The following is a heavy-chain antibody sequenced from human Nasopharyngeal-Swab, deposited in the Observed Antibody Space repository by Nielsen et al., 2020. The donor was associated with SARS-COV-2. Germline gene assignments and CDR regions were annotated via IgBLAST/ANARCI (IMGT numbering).Heavy chain of an antibody. CDR1: GFTLSSFW. Sequence: GSLRLSCAASGFTLSSFWMTWVRQAPGKGLEWVANIKQDGSEKYYVDSVKGRFTISRDNAKNSLYLQMNSLRAEDTAVYYCARLSGSSWDFDLWGRGTLVTVSS. D-gene: IGHD6-13*01. CDR2: IKQDGSEK. CDR3: ARLSGSSWDFDL. J-gene: IGHJ2*01. V-gene: IGHV3-7*01.